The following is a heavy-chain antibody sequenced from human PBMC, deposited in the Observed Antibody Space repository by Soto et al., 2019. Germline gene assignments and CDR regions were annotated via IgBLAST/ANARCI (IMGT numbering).Heavy chain of an antibody. CDR2: IYWNDDK. CDR1: GFSLSTSGVG. D-gene: IGHD1-7*01. CDR3: AHRLSRWNYDGGDFDY. J-gene: IGHJ4*02. V-gene: IGHV2-5*01. Sequence: QITLKESGPTLVKPTQTLTLTCTFSGFSLSTSGVGVGWIRQPPGKALEWLALIYWNDDKRYSPSLKSRLNITKDTSKNQVVLTMTSMDPVDTATYYCAHRLSRWNYDGGDFDYWGQGTLVTVSS.